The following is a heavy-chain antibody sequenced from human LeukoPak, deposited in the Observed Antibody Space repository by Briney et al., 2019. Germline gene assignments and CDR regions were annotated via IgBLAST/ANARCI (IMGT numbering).Heavy chain of an antibody. V-gene: IGHV3-33*01. CDR1: GFTFSSYG. J-gene: IGHJ4*02. Sequence: GRSLRLSCAASGFTFSSYGMRWVRQAPGKGLEWVAVIWYDGSNKYYADSVKGRFTISRDNAKSSLYLQMDSLRAEDTAVYYCARDFDRSGDYHHFDVWGQGTLVTVSS. D-gene: IGHD3-9*01. CDR3: ARDFDRSGDYHHFDV. CDR2: IWYDGSNK.